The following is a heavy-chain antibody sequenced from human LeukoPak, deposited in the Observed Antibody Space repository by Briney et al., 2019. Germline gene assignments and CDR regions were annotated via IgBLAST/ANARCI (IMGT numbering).Heavy chain of an antibody. CDR1: GFTFGDYA. J-gene: IGHJ4*02. CDR3: TSSATIHDY. CDR2: IRSKAYGGTT. V-gene: IGHV3-49*04. Sequence: QSGGSLRLSCTASGFTFGDYAMSWVRQAPGKGLEWVGFIRSKAYGGTTEYAASVKGRFTISRDDSKGIAYLQMNSLKTEDTAVYYCTSSATIHDYWGQGTLVTVSS. D-gene: IGHD5-24*01.